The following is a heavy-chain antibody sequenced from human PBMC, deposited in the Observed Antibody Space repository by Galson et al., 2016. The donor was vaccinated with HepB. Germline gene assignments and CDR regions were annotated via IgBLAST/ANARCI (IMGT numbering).Heavy chain of an antibody. J-gene: IGHJ6*02. CDR2: TFYRSTWEN. V-gene: IGHV6-1*01. CDR3: ARAVMLGRGMDV. CDR1: GYSVSNNGAA. Sequence: CAISGYSVSNNGAAWVWIRQSPSRGLEWLGRTFYRSTWENHYAGSVKSRITISPDTSRSQFSLHLNSVTPEDTAVYYCARAVMLGRGMDVWGQGTTVTVSS. D-gene: IGHD2-21*01.